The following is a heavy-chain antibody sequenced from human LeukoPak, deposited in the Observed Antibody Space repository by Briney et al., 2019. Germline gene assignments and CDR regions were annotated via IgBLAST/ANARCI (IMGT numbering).Heavy chain of an antibody. CDR3: ARDLAAAGRDYFDY. Sequence: GGSLRLSCAASGFTFSSYAMHWVRQAPGKGLEWVAVISYDGSNKYYADSVKGRFTISRDNSKNTLYLQMDSLRPEDMAVYYCARDLAAAGRDYFDYWGQGTLVTVSS. CDR1: GFTFSSYA. CDR2: ISYDGSNK. J-gene: IGHJ4*02. D-gene: IGHD6-13*01. V-gene: IGHV3-30*04.